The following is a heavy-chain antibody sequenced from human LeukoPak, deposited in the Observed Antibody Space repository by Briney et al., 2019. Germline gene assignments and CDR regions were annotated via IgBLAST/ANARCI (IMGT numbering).Heavy chain of an antibody. CDR3: ARQRGIVMVTAIHWFDP. J-gene: IGHJ5*02. D-gene: IGHD2-21*02. V-gene: IGHV4-39*01. CDR1: GGSMNAYY. Sequence: PSETLSLTCTVSGGSMNAYYWGWIRQPPGKGLEWIGSIYSSGSTYYNPSLKSRVTISVDTSKNQFSLKLSSVTAADTAVYYCARQRGIVMVTAIHWFDPWGQGTLVTVSS. CDR2: IYSSGST.